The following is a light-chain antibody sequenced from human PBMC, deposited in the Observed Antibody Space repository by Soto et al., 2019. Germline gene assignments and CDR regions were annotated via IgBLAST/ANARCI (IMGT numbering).Light chain of an antibody. V-gene: IGLV2-11*01. CDR2: DVT. Sequence: QSALTQPRSVSGSPGQSVTISCTGTSSNVGDYNYVSWYQQHPGKAPKVMIYDVTKRPAGVPDRFSGSKSGNSASLTISGLQAGDEADYYCCSYAGNYIYVFGTGTKVTVL. CDR1: SSNVGDYNY. J-gene: IGLJ1*01. CDR3: CSYAGNYIYV.